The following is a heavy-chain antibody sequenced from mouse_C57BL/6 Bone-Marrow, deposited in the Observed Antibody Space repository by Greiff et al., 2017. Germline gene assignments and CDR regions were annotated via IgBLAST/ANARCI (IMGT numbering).Heavy chain of an antibody. CDR1: GFSLTSYG. V-gene: IGHV2-9*01. Sequence: VMLVESGPGLVAPSQSLSITCTVSGFSLTSYGVDWVRQPPGKGLEWLGVIWGGGSTNYNSALMSRLSISKDNSKSQVFLKMNSLQTDDTAMYYCAKHSYYSNYESLHWYFDVWGTGTTVTVSS. J-gene: IGHJ1*03. CDR2: IWGGGST. CDR3: AKHSYYSNYESLHWYFDV. D-gene: IGHD2-5*01.